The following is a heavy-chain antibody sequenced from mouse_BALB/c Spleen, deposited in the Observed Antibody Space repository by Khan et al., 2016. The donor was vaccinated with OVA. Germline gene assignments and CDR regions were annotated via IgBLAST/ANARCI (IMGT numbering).Heavy chain of an antibody. Sequence: VQLQQSGAELVRPGASVKLSCKASGYTFTNYWINWVKQRPGQGLEWIGNVYPSDSYTNYNQKFKDKATLTVDKSSSTAYMQLSSPTSDDSAVYDCTRGGVDGSSFAYWGQGTLVTVSA. J-gene: IGHJ3*01. CDR3: TRGGVDGSSFAY. V-gene: IGHV1-69*02. CDR2: VYPSDSYT. CDR1: GYTFTNYW. D-gene: IGHD2-3*01.